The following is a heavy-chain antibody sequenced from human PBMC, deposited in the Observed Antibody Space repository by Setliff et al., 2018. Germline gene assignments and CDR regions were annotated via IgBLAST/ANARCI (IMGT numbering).Heavy chain of an antibody. CDR3: ARGEYTCLPSGVYYHMDV. CDR2: INTNTGNP. J-gene: IGHJ6*03. D-gene: IGHD6-6*01. CDR1: GYTFSSYA. Sequence: ASVKVSCKASGYTFSSYAMNWVRQAPGQGLEWMGWINTNTGNPTYAQGFTGRFVFSLDTSVSTTYLQISSLKAEDTAVYYCARGEYTCLPSGVYYHMDVWGKGTTVTVSS. V-gene: IGHV7-4-1*02.